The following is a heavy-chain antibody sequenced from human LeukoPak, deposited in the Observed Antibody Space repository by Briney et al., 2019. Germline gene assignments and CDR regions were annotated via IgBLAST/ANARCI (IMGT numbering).Heavy chain of an antibody. J-gene: IGHJ6*03. Sequence: GGSLRLSCAASGFTFSSYAMSWVRQAPGKGLEWVSAISGSGGSTYYADSVKGRFTISRDNSKNTLYLQMNSLRAEDTAVYYCAKQVGYSYGYYYYYMDVWGKGTTVTVSS. CDR1: GFTFSSYA. CDR3: AKQVGYSYGYYYYYMDV. D-gene: IGHD5-18*01. CDR2: ISGSGGST. V-gene: IGHV3-23*01.